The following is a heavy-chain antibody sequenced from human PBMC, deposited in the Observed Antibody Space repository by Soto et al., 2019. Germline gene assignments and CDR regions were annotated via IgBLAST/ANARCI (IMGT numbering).Heavy chain of an antibody. J-gene: IGHJ4*02. CDR1: GFTFRSYP. CDR2: MSSIGGSI. V-gene: IGHV3-23*01. CDR3: ARDWSFDY. Sequence: DVQLLEAGGDLVQPGGSLRLSCAASGFTFRSYPMNWVRQAPGKGLEWVSGMSSIGGSIYYADSVKGRFTISRDNSKNTLYLQMNSLRVEDTAVYYCARDWSFDYWGQGALVTVSS. D-gene: IGHD2-21*01.